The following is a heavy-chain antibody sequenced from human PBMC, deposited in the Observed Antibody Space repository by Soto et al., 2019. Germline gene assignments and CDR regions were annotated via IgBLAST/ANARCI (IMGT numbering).Heavy chain of an antibody. CDR1: GFTFSSYG. V-gene: IGHV3-33*01. CDR2: IWYDGSNK. CDR3: ARDFGTTGTTWGAFHI. Sequence: GGSLRLSCAASGFTFSSYGMHWVRQAPGKGLEWVAIIWYDGSNKYYADSVKGRFTISRDNSEKKVYLQMNSLRAEDTAVYYCARDFGTTGTTWGAFHIWGQGTMVTVSS. D-gene: IGHD1-1*01. J-gene: IGHJ3*02.